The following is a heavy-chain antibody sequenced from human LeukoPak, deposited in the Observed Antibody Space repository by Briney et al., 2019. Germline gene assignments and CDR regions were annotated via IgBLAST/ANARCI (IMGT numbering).Heavy chain of an antibody. J-gene: IGHJ4*02. CDR2: IWYDGSKK. CDR1: GFTFSLYA. D-gene: IGHD5-12*01. Sequence: GGSLRLSCAASGFTFSLYAMHWGRQAPGKGLEWVALIWYDGSKKYYADSVEGRFTISRDNSKNTLYLQMNSLRADDTAVYYCARDIGRGYSYGPFDYWGQGTLVTVSS. V-gene: IGHV3-33*01. CDR3: ARDIGRGYSYGPFDY.